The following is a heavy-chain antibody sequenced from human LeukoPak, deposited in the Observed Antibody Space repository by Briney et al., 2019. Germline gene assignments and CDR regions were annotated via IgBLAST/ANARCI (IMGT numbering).Heavy chain of an antibody. CDR3: ARARGYSYGPFDY. J-gene: IGHJ4*02. D-gene: IGHD5-18*01. Sequence: SVKVSCKASGVTFSSYAISWVRQAPGQRLEGMGGIIPIFCPANYAQKFQGRVTITAAKSTSTAYMALSRLRSEDTAVYYCARARGYSYGPFDYWGQGTLVTVSS. CDR1: GVTFSSYA. CDR2: IIPIFCPA. V-gene: IGHV1-69*06.